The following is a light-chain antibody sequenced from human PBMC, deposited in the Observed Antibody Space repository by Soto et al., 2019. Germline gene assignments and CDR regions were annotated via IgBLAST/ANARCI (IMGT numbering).Light chain of an antibody. CDR2: AAS. V-gene: IGKV1-9*01. CDR1: QGISRS. CDR3: QQLNSYPVT. J-gene: IGKJ4*01. Sequence: DIQLTQSPSFLSASVGDRVTITCRASQGISRSLDWYQQKPGKAPKLLIYAASTLQSGVPSRFSGSGSGTEFTLTISSLQPEDFATYYCQQLNSYPVTFGGGTKVEIK.